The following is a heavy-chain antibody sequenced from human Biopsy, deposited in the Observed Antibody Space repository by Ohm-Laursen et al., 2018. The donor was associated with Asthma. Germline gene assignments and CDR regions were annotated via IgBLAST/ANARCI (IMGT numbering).Heavy chain of an antibody. CDR2: IYYSGST. Sequence: TLSLTCAVSGGSISSGGYYWSWIRQHPGKGLEWIGYIYYSGSTYYNPSLKSRVTISVDTSKNQFSLKLSSVTAADTAVYYCARVPHYDILTGFTRRYYYGMDVWGQGTTVTVSS. D-gene: IGHD3-9*01. CDR3: ARVPHYDILTGFTRRYYYGMDV. CDR1: GGSISSGGYY. J-gene: IGHJ6*02. V-gene: IGHV4-31*11.